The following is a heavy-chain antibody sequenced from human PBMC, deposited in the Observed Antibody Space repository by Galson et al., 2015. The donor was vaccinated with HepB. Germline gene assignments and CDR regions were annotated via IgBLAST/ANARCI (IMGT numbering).Heavy chain of an antibody. CDR2: ISAYNGNT. V-gene: IGHV1-18*04. D-gene: IGHD3-22*01. CDR3: ARDRGRIYYDSSGYPDY. J-gene: IGHJ4*02. Sequence: SVKVSCKASGYTFTSYGISWVRQAPGQGLEWMGWISAYNGNTNYAQKLQGRVTMTTDTSTSTDYMELRSLRSDDTAVYYCARDRGRIYYDSSGYPDYWGQGTLVTVSS. CDR1: GYTFTSYG.